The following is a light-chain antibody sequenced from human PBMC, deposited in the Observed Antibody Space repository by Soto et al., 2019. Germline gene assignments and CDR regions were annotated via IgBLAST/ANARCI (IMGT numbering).Light chain of an antibody. CDR3: QQYGGSPLYT. CDR1: QSVSSSD. Sequence: IVLTQSPGTLSLSPGDRATLSCRASQSVSSSDLAWYQQKPGQAPRLLIYGASTRATGIADRFSGSGSGTDFTLTISRLEPEDFAVYYCQQYGGSPLYTFGQGTKTEMK. V-gene: IGKV3-20*01. J-gene: IGKJ2*01. CDR2: GAS.